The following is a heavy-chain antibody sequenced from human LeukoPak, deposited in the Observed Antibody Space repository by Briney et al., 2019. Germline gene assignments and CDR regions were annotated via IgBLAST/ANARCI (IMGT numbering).Heavy chain of an antibody. CDR2: INHSGST. J-gene: IGHJ4*02. CDR3: AGMRITTPTVRTLDY. CDR1: GGSFSGYY. D-gene: IGHD1-14*01. Sequence: SETLSLTCAVYGGSFSGYYWGWIRQPPGKGLEWIGEINHSGSTNYNPSLKSRVTISVDTSKNQFSLKLSSVTAADTAVYYCAGMRITTPTVRTLDYWGQGTLVTVSS. V-gene: IGHV4-34*01.